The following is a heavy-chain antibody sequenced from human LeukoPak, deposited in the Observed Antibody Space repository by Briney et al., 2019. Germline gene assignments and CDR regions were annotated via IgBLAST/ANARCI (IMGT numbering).Heavy chain of an antibody. CDR2: FNPKSGNA. Sequence: ASVKVSCKASGYSYTSYDVNWVRQAPGQGLEWMGWFNPKSGNAGYAQKFQGRVTMTRNISMTTAYMELNSLTSEDTAVYHCARGVGSAINKEAFDIWGQGTVVTVSS. CDR3: ARGVGSAINKEAFDI. J-gene: IGHJ3*02. CDR1: GYSYTSYD. D-gene: IGHD6-25*01. V-gene: IGHV1-8*01.